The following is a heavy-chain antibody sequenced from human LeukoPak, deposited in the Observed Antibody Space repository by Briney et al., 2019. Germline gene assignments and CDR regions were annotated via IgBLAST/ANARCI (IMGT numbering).Heavy chain of an antibody. V-gene: IGHV3-21*01. CDR3: ARALGFGAYDY. CDR2: ILSSSSYI. J-gene: IGHJ4*02. D-gene: IGHD3-10*01. Sequence: GGSLRLSCAASGFTFSGYSMNWVRQAPGRGLEWVSFILSSSSYIYYADSVKGRFTISRDNAKNPLYLQMNSLRAEDTAVYYCARALGFGAYDYWGQGTLVTVSS. CDR1: GFTFSGYS.